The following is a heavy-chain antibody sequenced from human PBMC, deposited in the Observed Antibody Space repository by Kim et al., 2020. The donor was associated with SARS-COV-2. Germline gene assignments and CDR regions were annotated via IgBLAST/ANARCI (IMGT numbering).Heavy chain of an antibody. V-gene: IGHV4-34*01. D-gene: IGHD6-19*01. CDR2: INHSGST. CDR3: ARAARQWLVRPCFYYF. Sequence: SETLSLTCAVYGGSFSGYYWSWIRQPPGKGLEWIGEINHSGSTNYNPSLKSRVTISVDTSKNQFSLKLSSVTAADTAVYYCARAARQWLVRPCFYYF. J-gene: IGHJ6*03. CDR1: GGSFSGYY.